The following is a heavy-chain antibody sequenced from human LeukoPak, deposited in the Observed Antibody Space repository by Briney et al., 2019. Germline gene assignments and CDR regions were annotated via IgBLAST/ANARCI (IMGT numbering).Heavy chain of an antibody. D-gene: IGHD4-11*01. CDR2: IHYSGST. J-gene: IGHJ4*02. Sequence: TLSLTCTVSGGSISSGGYYWSWIRQYPGKGLEWIGYIHYSGSTYYNPSLSSRVTISVDRSTNHFSLKVSSVTAADTAVYYCARDAIDSNYFDFWGQGTLVTVSS. CDR3: ARDAIDSNYFDF. V-gene: IGHV4-31*03. CDR1: GGSISSGGYY.